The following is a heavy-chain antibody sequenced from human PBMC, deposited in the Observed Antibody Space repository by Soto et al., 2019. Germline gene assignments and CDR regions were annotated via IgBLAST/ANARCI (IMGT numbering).Heavy chain of an antibody. CDR1: GGTFSSYA. CDR3: ARVYYYDSCGYGNDY. Sequence: SVKVSCKASGGTFSSYAFSWLRQAPGRGLEWMGGIIPIVDTANYAQKFQGRVTITADEYTSPPYMALSSLRSDVTAVYYCARVYYYDSCGYGNDYWGQGTLVTVSS. D-gene: IGHD3-22*01. J-gene: IGHJ4*02. CDR2: IIPIVDTA. V-gene: IGHV1-69*13.